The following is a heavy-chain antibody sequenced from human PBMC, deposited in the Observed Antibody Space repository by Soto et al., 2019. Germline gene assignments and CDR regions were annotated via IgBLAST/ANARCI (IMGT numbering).Heavy chain of an antibody. CDR2: IDGSGGIT. V-gene: IGHV3-23*01. CDR1: GFTFGTTD. J-gene: IGHJ5*02. D-gene: IGHD3-10*01. Sequence: QLLQSGGGLVQPGGSLTLSCAASGFTFGTTDMSWVRQAPGEGLEWVSTIDGSGGITYYADSVKGRFTISRDKSRNTVYLQMNSLRGDDTALYYFVKISGWFNTWGQGALVTVSS. CDR3: VKISGWFNT.